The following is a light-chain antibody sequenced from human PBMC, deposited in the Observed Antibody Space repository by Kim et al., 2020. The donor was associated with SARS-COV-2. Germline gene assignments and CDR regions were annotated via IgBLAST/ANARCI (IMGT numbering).Light chain of an antibody. Sequence: SYELTQPPSVSVSPGQTASITCSGNKLGDKYVCWYQQKPGQSPVLVIYQDNKRPSGIPERFSGSNSGNTATLTISGTQAMDAADYYCQAWDSSTAIFGGGNQLTVL. CDR1: KLGDKY. CDR2: QDN. CDR3: QAWDSSTAI. J-gene: IGLJ2*01. V-gene: IGLV3-1*01.